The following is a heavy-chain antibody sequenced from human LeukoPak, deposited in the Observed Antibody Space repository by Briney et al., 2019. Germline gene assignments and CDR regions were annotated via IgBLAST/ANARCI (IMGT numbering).Heavy chain of an antibody. D-gene: IGHD3-22*01. J-gene: IGHJ3*02. CDR2: INAGNGNT. Sequence: ASVKVSCKAPGYDFTSYAMHWVRQAPGQRLEWMGWINAGNGNTKYSQKFQDRVTVTRDTSTSTAYMELSSLRSEDTAVYYCAKDEKGYYHDTSGYPDAFDIWGQGTMVTVSS. CDR1: GYDFTSYA. CDR3: AKDEKGYYHDTSGYPDAFDI. V-gene: IGHV1-3*01.